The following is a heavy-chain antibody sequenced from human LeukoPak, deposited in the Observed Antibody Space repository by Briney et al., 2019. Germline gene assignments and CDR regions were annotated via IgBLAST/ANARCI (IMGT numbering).Heavy chain of an antibody. CDR3: AGAAAGTAIDS. D-gene: IGHD6-13*01. Sequence: GESLKISCRGSGYSFSTYWIAWVRQMPGKGLEWMGIIYPGDSDTRYSPSFQGQFTISADKSISTAYLQWSSLKASDSAIYYCAGAAAGTAIDSWGQGTLVTVSS. CDR2: IYPGDSDT. CDR1: GYSFSTYW. V-gene: IGHV5-51*01. J-gene: IGHJ4*02.